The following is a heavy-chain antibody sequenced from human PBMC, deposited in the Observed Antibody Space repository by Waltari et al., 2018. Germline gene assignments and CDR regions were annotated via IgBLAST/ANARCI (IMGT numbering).Heavy chain of an antibody. V-gene: IGHV3-49*04. J-gene: IGHJ4*02. CDR1: GFTLSGTW. Sequence: EVQLVESGGGLVQPGGSLRLSCAASGFTLSGTWLHWVRQVPGKGLEWVALIRSRAMRDTEEYAASVTGRFTISRDASKSVAYLQMTSLRTEDTAVYYCARGADLRGQGILVTVSS. CDR2: IRSRAMRDTE. D-gene: IGHD3-3*01. CDR3: ARGADL.